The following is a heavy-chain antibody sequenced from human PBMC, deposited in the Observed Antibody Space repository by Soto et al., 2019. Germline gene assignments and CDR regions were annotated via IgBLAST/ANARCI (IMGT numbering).Heavy chain of an antibody. CDR1: GFTFRDYY. V-gene: IGHV3-11*01. Sequence: GGSLRLSCAGSGFTFRDYYTSWVRLAPGQGLEWVSYMSSSGATIYYADSVKGRFTISRDNAKNSLYLQMNSLRADDTAVYYCARNTVSAAGADYYGLDVWGQGTTVTVSS. D-gene: IGHD6-13*01. J-gene: IGHJ6*02. CDR3: ARNTVSAAGADYYGLDV. CDR2: MSSSGATI.